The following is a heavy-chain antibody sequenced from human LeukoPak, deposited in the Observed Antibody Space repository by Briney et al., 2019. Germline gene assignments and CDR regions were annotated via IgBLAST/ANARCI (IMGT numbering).Heavy chain of an antibody. V-gene: IGHV1-18*01. CDR2: ISAYNGNT. Sequence: GASVKVSCKTSGFTFTSNGISWVRQAPGQGLEWMGWISAYNGNTNYAQNFLGRVTMTTDTPTRTANMELRRLRSDDTAVYYCAKAPGRLCCGTSCRGVFDYGGQGALVAVS. CDR3: AKAPGRLCCGTSCRGVFDY. D-gene: IGHD2-21*01. J-gene: IGHJ4*02. CDR1: GFTFTSNG.